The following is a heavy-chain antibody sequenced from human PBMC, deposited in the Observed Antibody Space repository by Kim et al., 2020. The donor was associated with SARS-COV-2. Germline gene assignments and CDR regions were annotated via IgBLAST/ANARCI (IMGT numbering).Heavy chain of an antibody. J-gene: IGHJ3*02. CDR2: ISYDGSNK. Sequence: GGSLRLSCAASGFTFSSYGMHWVRQAPGKGLEWVAVISYDGSNKYYADSVKGRFTISRDNSKNTLYLQMNSLRAEDTAVYYCAKGLLGSYSHDAFDIWGQGTMVTVSS. D-gene: IGHD3-10*01. CDR3: AKGLLGSYSHDAFDI. CDR1: GFTFSSYG. V-gene: IGHV3-30*18.